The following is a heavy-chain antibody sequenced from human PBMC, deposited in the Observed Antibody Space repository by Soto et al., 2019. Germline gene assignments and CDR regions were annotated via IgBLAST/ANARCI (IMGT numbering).Heavy chain of an antibody. V-gene: IGHV4-59*01. J-gene: IGHJ3*02. CDR1: GGSISSYY. Sequence: PSETLSLTCTVSGGSISSYYWSWIRQPPGKGLEWNGYIYYSGSTNYNTSLKRRVTIKVDTSKNQYYQKQSYVTSADTAVYYCARVWGGAFDIWGQGTMVT. CDR3: ARVWGGAFDI. D-gene: IGHD3-10*01. CDR2: IYYSGST.